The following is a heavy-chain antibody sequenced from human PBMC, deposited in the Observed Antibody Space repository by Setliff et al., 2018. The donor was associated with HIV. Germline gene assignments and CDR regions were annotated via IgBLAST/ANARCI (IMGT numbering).Heavy chain of an antibody. CDR3: ARLGHCYVGGCNFDTFDV. CDR2: IKQDGSEI. Sequence: TGGSLRLSCAASGFTLNRYWMSWVRQAPGKGLEWVANIKQDGSEIHYVDSVKGRFTISRDNAKNSLYLQMNSLSAEDTAVYYCARLGHCYVGGCNFDTFDVWGQGTMVTVSS. CDR1: GFTLNRYW. D-gene: IGHD2-15*01. V-gene: IGHV3-7*05. J-gene: IGHJ3*01.